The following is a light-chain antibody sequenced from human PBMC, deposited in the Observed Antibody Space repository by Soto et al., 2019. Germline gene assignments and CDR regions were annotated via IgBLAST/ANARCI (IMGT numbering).Light chain of an antibody. Sequence: EIMMTPSSPTLSVSPGETVTLSFRASQSVGTNLAWYQQRPGQAPRLLIYGASTRATGISSRFSGSLSGTEHTLTISRLEPEDFVMFYCYQYGSTPPTFGQGTKVDIK. V-gene: IGKV3-15*01. CDR3: YQYGSTPPT. J-gene: IGKJ1*01. CDR1: QSVGTN. CDR2: GAS.